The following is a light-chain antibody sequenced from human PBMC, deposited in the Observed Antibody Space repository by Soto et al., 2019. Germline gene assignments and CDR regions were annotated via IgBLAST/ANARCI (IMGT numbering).Light chain of an antibody. CDR1: SSDVGGYNY. J-gene: IGLJ3*02. CDR2: DVS. Sequence: QSALTQPASVSGSPGQSITISCTGTSSDVGGYNYVSWYQQHPGKAPKLMIYDVSNRPSGVSNRFSGSKSGNTASLTISGLQAEDEADYYCSSYISSSTGVFGGGTKVTVL. V-gene: IGLV2-14*01. CDR3: SSYISSSTGV.